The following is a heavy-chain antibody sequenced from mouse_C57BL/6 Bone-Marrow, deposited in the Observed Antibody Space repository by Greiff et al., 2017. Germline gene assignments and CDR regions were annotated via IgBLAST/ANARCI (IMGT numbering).Heavy chain of an antibody. CDR1: GYTFTSYG. D-gene: IGHD1-1*01. V-gene: IGHV1-81*01. CDR3: ARQRLRKRGYAMDY. Sequence: QVQLQQSGAELARPGASVKLSCKASGYTFTSYGISWVKQSTGQGLEWIGEIYPRSGNTYYNEKFKGKATLTADKSSSTAYMELRSLTSEDSAVYFCARQRLRKRGYAMDYWGQGTSVTVSS. CDR2: IYPRSGNT. J-gene: IGHJ4*01.